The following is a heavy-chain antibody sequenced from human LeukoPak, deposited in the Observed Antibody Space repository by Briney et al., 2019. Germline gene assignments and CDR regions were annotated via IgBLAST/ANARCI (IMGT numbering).Heavy chain of an antibody. V-gene: IGHV3-30*02. J-gene: IGHJ4*02. CDR1: GFTFSSYG. Sequence: GGSLRLSCAASGFTFSSYGMHWVRQAPGKGLEWVSFIRYDGSNEYYADSVKGRFTISRDNSKNTLYLQMNSLRAEDTAVYYCAKDLGTGTTYWGQGTLVTVSS. D-gene: IGHD1-1*01. CDR2: IRYDGSNE. CDR3: AKDLGTGTTY.